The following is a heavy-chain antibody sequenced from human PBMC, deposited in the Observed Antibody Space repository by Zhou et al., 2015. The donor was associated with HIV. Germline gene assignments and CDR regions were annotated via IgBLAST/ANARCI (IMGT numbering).Heavy chain of an antibody. Sequence: QVQLVQSGAEVKKPGASVKVSCKASGYTFTGYFMHWVRQAPGQGLEWMGWINPNSSGTTYAHKFEGRVTMTRDTSMTTVYMELSRLRSDDTAVYYCTRSSLLIPRYFQLWGQGTLVTVSS. D-gene: IGHD3-16*01. CDR1: GYTFTGYF. V-gene: IGHV1-2*02. J-gene: IGHJ1*01. CDR2: INPNSSGT. CDR3: TRSSLLIPRYFQL.